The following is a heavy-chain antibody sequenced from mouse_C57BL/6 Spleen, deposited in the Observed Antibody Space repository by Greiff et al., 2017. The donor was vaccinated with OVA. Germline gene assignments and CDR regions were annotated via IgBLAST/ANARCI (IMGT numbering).Heavy chain of an antibody. D-gene: IGHD1-1*01. CDR2: IYPRSGNT. V-gene: IGHV1-81*01. J-gene: IGHJ2*01. Sequence: LMESGAELARPGASVKLSCKASGYTFTSYGISWVKQRTGQGLEWIGEIYPRSGNTYYNEKFKGKATLTADKSSSTAYMELRSLTSEDSAVYFCANYYGSSYEGYWGQGTTLTVSS. CDR1: GYTFTSYG. CDR3: ANYYGSSYEGY.